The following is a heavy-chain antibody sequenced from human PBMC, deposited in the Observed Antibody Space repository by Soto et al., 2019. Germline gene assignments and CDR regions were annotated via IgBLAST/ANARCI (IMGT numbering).Heavy chain of an antibody. D-gene: IGHD2-15*01. J-gene: IGHJ5*02. CDR1: GYTFTSYG. Sequence: ASVKVSCKASGYTFTSYGISWVRQAPGQGLEWMGWISAYNGNTNYAQKLQGRVTMTTDTSTSTAYMELRSLRSDDTAVYYCARVPIVVVVAVTNWFDPGGQGTLVTVS. CDR2: ISAYNGNT. CDR3: ARVPIVVVVAVTNWFDP. V-gene: IGHV1-18*01.